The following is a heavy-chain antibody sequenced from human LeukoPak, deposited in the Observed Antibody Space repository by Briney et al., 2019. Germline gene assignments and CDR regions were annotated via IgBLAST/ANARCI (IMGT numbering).Heavy chain of an antibody. D-gene: IGHD5-18*01. J-gene: IGHJ5*02. CDR2: IYHSGST. CDR3: ARDQRYSYGYGGAFDP. V-gene: IGHV4-4*02. CDR1: GGSISSSNW. Sequence: TSETLSLTCAVSGGSISSSNWWSWVRQPPGKGLEWIGEIYHSGSTNYNPSLKSRVTISVDKSKNQFSLKLSSVTAADTAVYYCARDQRYSYGYGGAFDPWGQGTLVTVSS.